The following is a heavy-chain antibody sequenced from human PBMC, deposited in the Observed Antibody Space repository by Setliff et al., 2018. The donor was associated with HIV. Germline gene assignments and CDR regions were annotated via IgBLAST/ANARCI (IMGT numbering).Heavy chain of an antibody. Sequence: ASVKVSCKASGYSFTNYGINWVRQAPGQGLEWMGWISPNRGATNFAQKFLGRVTMTRDTSISTAYLELTSLTSDDTAVYYCARDIGITTTGRGWLEPRGQGTLVTVSS. CDR3: ARDIGITTTGRGWLEP. J-gene: IGHJ5*02. D-gene: IGHD1-1*01. V-gene: IGHV1-2*02. CDR2: ISPNRGAT. CDR1: GYSFTNYG.